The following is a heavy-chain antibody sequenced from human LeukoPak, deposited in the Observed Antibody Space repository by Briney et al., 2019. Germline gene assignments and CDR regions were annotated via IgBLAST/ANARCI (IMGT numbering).Heavy chain of an antibody. CDR2: ITGSGDTT. CDR3: VKDYSTIAAAANPLFDY. J-gene: IGHJ4*02. V-gene: IGHV3-23*01. D-gene: IGHD6-13*01. Sequence: GGSLRLSCAASGFTFSSYAVTWVRQAPGEGLEWVSGITGSGDTTFYADSVKGRFTISRDNSKNTLYLQMHSLRAEDTAVYYCVKDYSTIAAAANPLFDYWGQGALVTVSP. CDR1: GFTFSSYA.